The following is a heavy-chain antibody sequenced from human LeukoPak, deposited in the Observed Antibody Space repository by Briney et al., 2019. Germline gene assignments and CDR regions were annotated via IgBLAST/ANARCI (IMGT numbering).Heavy chain of an antibody. Sequence: ASVKVSCKASGYTFTSYDINWVRQATGQGLEWMGWMNPNSGNTGYAQKFQGRVTMTRNTSISTAYMELSSLRSEDTAVYYCASGLDILTGYSYYYYYYGMDVWGQGTTVTVSS. CDR3: ASGLDILTGYSYYYYYYGMDV. CDR2: MNPNSGNT. CDR1: GYTFTSYD. D-gene: IGHD3-9*01. J-gene: IGHJ6*02. V-gene: IGHV1-8*01.